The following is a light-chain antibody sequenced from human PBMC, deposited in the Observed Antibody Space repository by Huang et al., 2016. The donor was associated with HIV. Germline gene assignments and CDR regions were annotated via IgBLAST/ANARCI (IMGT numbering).Light chain of an antibody. J-gene: IGKJ1*01. CDR3: QQYNNWPPWT. CDR2: GAS. CDR1: QSVSSN. V-gene: IGKV3-15*01. Sequence: EIVMTQSPATLSVSPGERATLSCRASQSVSSNLAWYQQKPGQHPSLLSYGASTRAPGIPARFSGSGSGTEVTLTISSLQSEDFAVYYCQQYNNWPPWTFGQGTKVEIK.